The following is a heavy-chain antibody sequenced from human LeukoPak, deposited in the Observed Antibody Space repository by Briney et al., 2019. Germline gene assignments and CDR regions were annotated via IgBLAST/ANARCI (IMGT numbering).Heavy chain of an antibody. J-gene: IGHJ5*02. D-gene: IGHD3-10*01. V-gene: IGHV4-59*12. CDR2: IYYSGNT. CDR1: GGSISSYY. CDR3: ARDSGTTGEVKFDP. Sequence: SETLSLTCTVSGGSISSYYWSWIRQPPGKGLEWIGSIYYSGNTYYNASLKSQVSISIDTSKNQFSLKLSSVTAADTAVYYCARDSGTTGEVKFDPWGQGTLVTVSS.